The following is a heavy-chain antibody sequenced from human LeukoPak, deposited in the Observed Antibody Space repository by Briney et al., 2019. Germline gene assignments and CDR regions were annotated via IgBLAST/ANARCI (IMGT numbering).Heavy chain of an antibody. CDR2: ISGSGGST. Sequence: GGSLRLSCAASGFTFSSYAMSWVRQAPGKGLEWVSAISGSGGSTYYADSVKGRFTISRDNSKNTLYLQMNSLRAEDTAVYYCAEVGSYYNIDPPLYYFDYWGQGTLVTVSS. V-gene: IGHV3-23*01. CDR3: AEVGSYYNIDPPLYYFDY. J-gene: IGHJ4*02. D-gene: IGHD1-26*01. CDR1: GFTFSSYA.